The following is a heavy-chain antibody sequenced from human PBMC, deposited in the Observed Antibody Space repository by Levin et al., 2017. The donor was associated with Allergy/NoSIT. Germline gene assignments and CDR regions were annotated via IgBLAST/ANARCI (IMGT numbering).Heavy chain of an antibody. D-gene: IGHD6-6*01. CDR3: AAWHSSSGGLDY. CDR2: INHSGST. CDR1: GGSFSGYY. J-gene: IGHJ4*02. Sequence: SQTLSLTCAVYGGSFSGYYWSWIRQPPGKGLEWIGEINHSGSTNYNPSLKSRVTISVDTSKNQFSLKLSSVTAADTAVYYCAAWHSSSGGLDYWGQGTLVTVSS. V-gene: IGHV4-34*01.